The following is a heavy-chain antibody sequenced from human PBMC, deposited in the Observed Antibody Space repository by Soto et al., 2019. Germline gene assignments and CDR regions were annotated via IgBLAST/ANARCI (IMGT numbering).Heavy chain of an antibody. CDR2: IYYSGST. CDR1: GGSISSGGYY. CDR3: ARGVTGYYYGMDV. Sequence: SSETLSLTCTVSGGSISSGGYYWSWIRQHPGKGLEWIGYIYYSGSTYYNPSLKSRVTISVDTSKNQFSLKLSSVTAADTAVYYCARGVTGYYYGMDVWGQGTTVTVS. V-gene: IGHV4-31*03. J-gene: IGHJ6*02. D-gene: IGHD2-21*02.